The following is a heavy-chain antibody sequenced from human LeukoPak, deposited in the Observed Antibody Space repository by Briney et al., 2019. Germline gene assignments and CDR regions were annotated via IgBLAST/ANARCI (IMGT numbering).Heavy chain of an antibody. V-gene: IGHV3-21*01. CDR2: ISRSSSYI. CDR1: GFTFSSNS. CDR3: ASRSEFDY. J-gene: IGHJ4*02. D-gene: IGHD3-16*02. Sequence: GGSLRLSCGVSGFTFSSNSMNWVRQAPGKGLEWFSSISRSSSYISYADSVKGRFTISRDKAQNSLYLQMNSLRAEDTAVYYCASRSEFDYWGQGTLVTVSS.